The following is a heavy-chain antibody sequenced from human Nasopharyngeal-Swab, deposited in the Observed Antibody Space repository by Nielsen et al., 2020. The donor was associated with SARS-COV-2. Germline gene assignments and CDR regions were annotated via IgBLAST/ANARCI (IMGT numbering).Heavy chain of an antibody. Sequence: SLKISYTASGFIFNNYGMHWVRQAPGKGLEWVAVISYEGSKKHYAESVEGRFTISRAWSKSTLYLQMNSLRPEDTAMYYCAKANVIFWFGQFKSDGFDIWGQGTMVAVSS. CDR3: AKANVIFWFGQFKSDGFDI. CDR2: ISYEGSKK. J-gene: IGHJ3*02. V-gene: IGHV3-30*18. CDR1: GFIFNNYG. D-gene: IGHD3-10*01.